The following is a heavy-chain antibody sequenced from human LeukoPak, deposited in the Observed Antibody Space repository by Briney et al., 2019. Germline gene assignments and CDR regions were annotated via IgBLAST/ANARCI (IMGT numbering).Heavy chain of an antibody. CDR3: ARVVVGVSTDYFDY. Sequence: PGGSLRLSCAAPGFTVSSNYMNWVRQAPGKGLEWVSIIYSDGSTYYADSVNGRFTISRDNSKNMLYLQMNSLRAEETALYYCARVVVGVSTDYFDYWGQGTLVTVSS. V-gene: IGHV3-66*01. CDR2: IYSDGST. D-gene: IGHD3-16*01. CDR1: GFTVSSNY. J-gene: IGHJ4*02.